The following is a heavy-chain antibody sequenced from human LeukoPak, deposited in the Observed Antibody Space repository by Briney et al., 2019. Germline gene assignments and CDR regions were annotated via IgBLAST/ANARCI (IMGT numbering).Heavy chain of an antibody. CDR3: AKDDDWGRFNH. CDR1: GFSFRSHG. CDR2: ISPRGDIT. D-gene: IGHD3-16*01. Sequence: GGSLRLSCAASGFSFRSHGMNWVRQAPGKGLEGVSGISPRGDITYYKASVRGRFTISRDNFKNTVSLQLNSLRAEDTAMYYCAKDDDWGRFNHWGQGTLVTVSS. V-gene: IGHV3-23*01. J-gene: IGHJ1*01.